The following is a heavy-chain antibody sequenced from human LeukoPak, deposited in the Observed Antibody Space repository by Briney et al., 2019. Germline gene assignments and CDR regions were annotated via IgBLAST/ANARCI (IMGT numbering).Heavy chain of an antibody. CDR1: GYTFTRYW. CDR2: IYPGDSET. J-gene: IGHJ6*02. D-gene: IGHD1-26*01. CDR3: AASYSESYLYGMDV. Sequence: GESLKISCKGSGYTFTRYWIGWVRQMPGKSLEWMGVIYPGDSETKYSPSFQGQVTISADKSISTVYLQWSSLKASDTAIYYCAASYSESYLYGMDVWGQGTTVTVSS. V-gene: IGHV5-51*01.